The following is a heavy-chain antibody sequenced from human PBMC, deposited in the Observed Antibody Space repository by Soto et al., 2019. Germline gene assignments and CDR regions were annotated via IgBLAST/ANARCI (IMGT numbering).Heavy chain of an antibody. J-gene: IGHJ5*02. CDR1: EFSFDDYA. Sequence: GGSLRLSCAASEFSFDDYAMSWVRQAPGKGLEWVSSITYTGVSTYYADSVKGRFTISRDNAKNSLYLQMNSLRDEDTAVYYCARDAPPLAYYYDPNWFDPWGQGTLVTVSS. CDR2: ITYTGVST. D-gene: IGHD3-22*01. CDR3: ARDAPPLAYYYDPNWFDP. V-gene: IGHV3-23*01.